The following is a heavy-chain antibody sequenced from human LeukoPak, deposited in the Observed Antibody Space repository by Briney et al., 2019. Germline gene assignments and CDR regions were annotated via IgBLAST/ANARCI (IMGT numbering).Heavy chain of an antibody. Sequence: GGSLRLSCAASGFTFDNYAMHWVRQAPGKGLEWLSIISWNSGYIGYTDSVKGRFTISRDNAKKSLDLQMNSLRAEDTAFYYCAKVRGTYSSGYFFDYWGQGTLVTVSS. CDR1: GFTFDNYA. J-gene: IGHJ4*02. D-gene: IGHD6-19*01. CDR3: AKVRGTYSSGYFFDY. V-gene: IGHV3-9*01. CDR2: ISWNSGYI.